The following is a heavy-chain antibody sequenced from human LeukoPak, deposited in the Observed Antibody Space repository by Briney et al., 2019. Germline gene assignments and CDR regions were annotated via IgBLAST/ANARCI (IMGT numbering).Heavy chain of an antibody. CDR2: IRGIDGST. CDR1: GFTFRIYA. D-gene: IGHD1-14*01. CDR3: ARDRIRGDY. J-gene: IGHJ4*02. Sequence: GGSLRLSCAASGFTFRIYAMNWVRQAPGKGLEWVSSIRGIDGSTYYADSVKGRFTISRDNAKNTLYLQMNSLRAEDTAVYYCARDRIRGDYWGQGTLVTVSS. V-gene: IGHV3-23*01.